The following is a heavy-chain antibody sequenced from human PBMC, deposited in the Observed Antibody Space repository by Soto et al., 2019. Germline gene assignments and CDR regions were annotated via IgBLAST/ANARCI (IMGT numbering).Heavy chain of an antibody. CDR3: ARHFSVDYFDY. CDR2: IYYSGST. J-gene: IGHJ4*02. Sequence: PSETLSLTCTVSGASMSSGGYYWTWIRQSPGKGLEWIGYIYYSGSTYYNPSLKSRVTISVDRSKNQFSLKLSSVTAADTAVYYCARHFSVDYFDYWGQGALVTVSS. CDR1: GASMSSGGYY. V-gene: IGHV4-39*01.